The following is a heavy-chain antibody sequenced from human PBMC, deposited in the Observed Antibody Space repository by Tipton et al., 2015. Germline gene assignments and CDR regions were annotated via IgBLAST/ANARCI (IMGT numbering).Heavy chain of an antibody. CDR1: GGSISSYY. V-gene: IGHV4-59*12. CDR3: ARFGTTPATDDAFDI. J-gene: IGHJ3*02. CDR2: IYYSGNT. D-gene: IGHD1/OR15-1a*01. Sequence: TLSLTCTVSGGSISSYYWSSIRQPPGKGLEWIGFIYYSGNTKYNPSLKSRDTISVDTSKNQFSLRLTSVTAADTAMYYCARFGTTPATDDAFDIWGQGTMVTVSS.